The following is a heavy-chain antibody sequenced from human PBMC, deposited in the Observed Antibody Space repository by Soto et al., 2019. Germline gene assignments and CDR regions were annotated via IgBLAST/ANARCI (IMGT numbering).Heavy chain of an antibody. D-gene: IGHD3-10*01. Sequence: SETLSLTCAVYGGSFSGYYWSWIRQPPGKGLEWIGEINHSGSTNYNPSLKSRVTISVDTSKNQFSLKLSSVTAADTAVYYCARVQGSGSYYYYYYGMDVWGQGTTVTVSS. V-gene: IGHV4-34*01. CDR3: ARVQGSGSYYYYYYGMDV. CDR1: GGSFSGYY. CDR2: INHSGST. J-gene: IGHJ6*02.